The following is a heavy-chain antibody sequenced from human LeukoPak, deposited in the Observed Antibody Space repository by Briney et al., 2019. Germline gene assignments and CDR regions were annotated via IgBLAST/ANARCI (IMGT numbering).Heavy chain of an antibody. Sequence: AGGSLRLSCAASGFTFDDYAMHWVRQAPGKGLEWVSGISWNSGCIGYADSVKGRFTISRDNAKNSLYLQMNSLRAEDMALYYCAKGSLSTVVTPPYFDYWGQGTLVTVS. J-gene: IGHJ4*02. CDR2: ISWNSGCI. CDR3: AKGSLSTVVTPPYFDY. D-gene: IGHD4-23*01. V-gene: IGHV3-9*03. CDR1: GFTFDDYA.